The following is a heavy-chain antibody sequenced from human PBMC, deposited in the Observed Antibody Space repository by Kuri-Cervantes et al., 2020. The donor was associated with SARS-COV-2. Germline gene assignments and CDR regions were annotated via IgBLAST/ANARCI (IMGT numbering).Heavy chain of an antibody. Sequence: GESLKISCAASGFTFSNYGMHCVRQAPGKGLEWVALVSYDGSYKYYAGSVRGRFTISRDNSNKTVYLQMNSLRTEDTAVYYCAKSRSEGGGFFDYGVDVWGKGTTVTVSS. V-gene: IGHV3-30*18. CDR2: VSYDGSYK. J-gene: IGHJ6*04. CDR1: GFTFSNYG. CDR3: AKSRSEGGGFFDYGVDV. D-gene: IGHD3-3*01.